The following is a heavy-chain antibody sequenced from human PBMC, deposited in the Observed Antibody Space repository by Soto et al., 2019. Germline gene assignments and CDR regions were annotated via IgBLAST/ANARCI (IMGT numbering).Heavy chain of an antibody. J-gene: IGHJ4*02. CDR1: GGSISSSSYY. Sequence: QLQLQESGPGLVKPSETLSLSCTVSGGSISSSSYYWGWIRQPPGKGLEWIGSMSYSGSAYYNASLKSRVTITVDTSKNQFSLKLSSVTAADTAMYYCARHRSMIVVLSYFDYWGQGTLVTVSS. CDR3: ARHRSMIVVLSYFDY. D-gene: IGHD3-22*01. V-gene: IGHV4-39*01. CDR2: MSYSGSA.